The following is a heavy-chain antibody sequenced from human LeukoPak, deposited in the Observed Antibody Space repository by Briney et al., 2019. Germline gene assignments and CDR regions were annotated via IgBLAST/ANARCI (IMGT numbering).Heavy chain of an antibody. CDR1: GYTFTNYY. V-gene: IGHV1-46*01. CDR3: ARHALGGNAAFDY. CDR2: INPSGSST. J-gene: IGHJ4*02. Sequence: ASVKVSCKTFGYTFTNYYMHWVRQAPGQGLEWMGIINPSGSSTSYAQKFQGRVTMTRDTSPSIDFMELSSLRSEDTVVYYCARHALGGNAAFDYWGQGTLVTVSS. D-gene: IGHD4-23*01.